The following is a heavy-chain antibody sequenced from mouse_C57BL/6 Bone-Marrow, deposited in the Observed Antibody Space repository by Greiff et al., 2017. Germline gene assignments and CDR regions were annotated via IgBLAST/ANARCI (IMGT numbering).Heavy chain of an antibody. CDR2: IRNKANNHAT. V-gene: IGHV6-6*01. Sequence: EVKLMESGGGLVQPGGSMKLSCAASGFTFSDAWMDWVRQSPETGLEWVAEIRNKANNHATYYAESVKGRFTISRDDSKSSVYLQMNSLRAEDTGIYYCTRGARPYYYAMDYWGQGTSVTVSS. CDR3: TRGARPYYYAMDY. J-gene: IGHJ4*01. CDR1: GFTFSDAW.